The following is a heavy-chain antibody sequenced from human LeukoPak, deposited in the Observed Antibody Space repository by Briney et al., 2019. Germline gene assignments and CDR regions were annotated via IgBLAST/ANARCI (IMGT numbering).Heavy chain of an antibody. D-gene: IGHD4-11*01. CDR2: INPNSGGT. J-gene: IGHJ5*02. CDR3: ARDLGMTTFHWFDP. CDR1: GYTFTGYY. Sequence: ASVKVSCKASGYTFTGYYIHWVRQAPGQGLEWMGWINPNSGGTNYAQKFQGRVTMTRDTSISTAYMELSRLRSDDTAVYYCARDLGMTTFHWFDPWGQGTLVTVSS. V-gene: IGHV1-2*02.